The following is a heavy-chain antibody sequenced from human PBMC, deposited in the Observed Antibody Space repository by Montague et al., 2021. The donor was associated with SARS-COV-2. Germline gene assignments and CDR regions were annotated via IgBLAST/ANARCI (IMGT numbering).Heavy chain of an antibody. CDR2: ISGRGSYT. J-gene: IGHJ4*02. V-gene: IGHV3-11*03. D-gene: IGHD1-14*01. CDR3: ARLVGVESNRRDYFNY. CDR1: VFTFSDYY. Sequence: SLRLSCAASVFTFSDYYMSWIRQAPGKGLEWVSYISGRGSYTDYSDSXKVRFTISRDNARKSLYLEMNSLRAEDTAVYYCARLVGVESNRRDYFNYWGQGTPVTVSS.